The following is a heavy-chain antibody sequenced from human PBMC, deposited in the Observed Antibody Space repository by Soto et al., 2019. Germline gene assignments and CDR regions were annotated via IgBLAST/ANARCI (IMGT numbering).Heavy chain of an antibody. CDR3: AREGGAAPGARREWYLDL. Sequence: QVHLVQSGAEVKKPGASVTVSCKTSGYTLTDYYMHWVRQAPGQGLEWMAWINPHTGDAGIAERFLGRVTMTRDTSTNAAHMGLTSLTSDDTAIYYCAREGGAAPGARREWYLDLWGRGSLVTVSS. CDR1: GYTLTDYY. CDR2: INPHTGDA. D-gene: IGHD6-25*01. J-gene: IGHJ2*01. V-gene: IGHV1-2*02.